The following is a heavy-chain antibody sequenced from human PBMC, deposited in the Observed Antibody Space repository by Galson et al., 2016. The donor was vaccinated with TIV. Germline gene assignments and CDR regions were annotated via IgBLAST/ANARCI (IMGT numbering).Heavy chain of an antibody. CDR2: VSTTSSLI. CDR1: GFSFSIYN. Sequence: LRLSCAASGFSFSIYNMNWVRQAPGKGLEWISYVSTTSSLIYYADSVRGRFTISRDNDKSSLYLQMNSLRAEDTALYYCAREGRDGYNPYFDSWGQGTLVTVSS. V-gene: IGHV3-48*01. CDR3: AREGRDGYNPYFDS. J-gene: IGHJ4*02. D-gene: IGHD5-24*01.